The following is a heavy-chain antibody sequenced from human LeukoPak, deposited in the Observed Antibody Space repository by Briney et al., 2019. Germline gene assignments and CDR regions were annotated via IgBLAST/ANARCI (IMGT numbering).Heavy chain of an antibody. V-gene: IGHV4-38-2*02. CDR1: GSSINTPYY. CDR2: IFHGVTT. D-gene: IGHD3-22*01. CDR3: ARVAVVITMTRFDY. Sequence: SSETLSLTCTVSGSSINTPYYWAWIRQPPGEGLEWIGNIFHGVTTFYNPSLMNRVAISVDTSKNQFSLKLSSATAADTAVYYCARVAVVITMTRFDYWGQGTLVTVSS. J-gene: IGHJ4*02.